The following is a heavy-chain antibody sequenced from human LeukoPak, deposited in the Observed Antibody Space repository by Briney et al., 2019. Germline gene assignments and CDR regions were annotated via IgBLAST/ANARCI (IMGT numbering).Heavy chain of an antibody. J-gene: IGHJ5*02. CDR1: GGSLSPSSYY. V-gene: IGHV4-39*07. Sequence: SETLSLTCTVSGGSLSPSSYYWGWIRQPPGKGLECIGNIYYSGITYYNPSLKSRVTISVDPSKNQFSLKLSSVTAADTAVYYCARGRLVGYCTNGVCRQFDPWGQGTLVTVSS. CDR3: ARGRLVGYCTNGVCRQFDP. CDR2: IYYSGIT. D-gene: IGHD2-8*01.